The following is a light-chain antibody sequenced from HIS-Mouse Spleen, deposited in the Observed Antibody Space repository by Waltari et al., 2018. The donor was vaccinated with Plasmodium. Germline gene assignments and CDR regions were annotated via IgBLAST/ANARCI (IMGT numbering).Light chain of an antibody. CDR3: QQYNNWPRGT. CDR2: GAS. CDR1: QSVSSN. Sequence: EIVMTPSPATLSVSPGEGATLSCRASQSVSSNLAWYHQKPGQAPRLLIYGASTRATGIPARFSGSGSGTEFTLTISSMQSEDFAVYYCQQYNNWPRGTFGQGTKVEIK. J-gene: IGKJ1*01. V-gene: IGKV3-15*01.